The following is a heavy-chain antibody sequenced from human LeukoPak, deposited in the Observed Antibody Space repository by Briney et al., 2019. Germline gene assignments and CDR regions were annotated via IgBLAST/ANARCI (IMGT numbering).Heavy chain of an antibody. CDR2: IWYDGSNE. D-gene: IGHD2-2*01. CDR3: ARGGRYCSSSSCHLGDY. Sequence: QPGGSLRLSCAASGFTFSNYGMHWVRQAPGKGLEWVAVIWYDGSNEYYADSVKGRFTISRDNSKNTLYLQMNSLRAEDTAVYYCARGGRYCSSSSCHLGDYWGQGTLVTVSS. CDR1: GFTFSNYG. V-gene: IGHV3-33*01. J-gene: IGHJ4*02.